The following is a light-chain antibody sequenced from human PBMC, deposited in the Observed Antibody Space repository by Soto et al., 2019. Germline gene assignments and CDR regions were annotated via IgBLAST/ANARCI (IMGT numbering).Light chain of an antibody. Sequence: EIVLTQSPATLSLSPGERATLSCRASQSVSSYFAWYQQKPGQAPRLLIYDASNRATGIPARFSGSGSGTGFTLTISSLVPDDGAVYYCQQRGNWPVTFGQGTRVDIK. CDR2: DAS. CDR3: QQRGNWPVT. J-gene: IGKJ1*01. V-gene: IGKV3-11*01. CDR1: QSVSSY.